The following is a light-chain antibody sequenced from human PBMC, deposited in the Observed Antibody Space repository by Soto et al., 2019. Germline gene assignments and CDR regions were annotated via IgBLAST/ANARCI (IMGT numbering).Light chain of an antibody. V-gene: IGKV3-15*01. Sequence: EIVMTQSPATLSVSPGERATLSCSTSQSVSSNLAGYQQKPCQAPRLLLYGASTRATGIPARFSGSGSGTAFTITISSLQSADFAVYYCQQYNNWPTWTFGQGTKVEIK. J-gene: IGKJ1*01. CDR3: QQYNNWPTWT. CDR2: GAS. CDR1: QSVSSN.